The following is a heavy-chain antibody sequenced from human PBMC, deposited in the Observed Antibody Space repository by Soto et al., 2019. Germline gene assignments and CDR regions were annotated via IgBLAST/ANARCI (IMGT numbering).Heavy chain of an antibody. V-gene: IGHV1-18*01. J-gene: IGHJ6*02. CDR2: ISDYNGNT. D-gene: IGHD6-6*01. CDR3: ASDPWGSSSGTDYYGMDV. Sequence: QVQLVQSGAEVKKPGASVKVSCKASGYTFTSYGISWVRQAPGQGLEWMGWISDYNGNTNYAQKLQGRVTMTTDTSTSTAYMELRSLRSDDTAVYYCASDPWGSSSGTDYYGMDVWGQGTTVTVSS. CDR1: GYTFTSYG.